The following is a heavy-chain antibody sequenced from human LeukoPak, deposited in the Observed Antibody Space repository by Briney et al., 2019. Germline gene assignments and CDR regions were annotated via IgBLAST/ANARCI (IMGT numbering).Heavy chain of an antibody. CDR1: GYTFTGYY. CDR2: INPNSGCT. D-gene: IGHD6-19*01. J-gene: IGHJ4*02. V-gene: IGHV1-2*02. CDR3: ARMSVGSSGWYDY. Sequence: ASVKVSCKASGYTFTGYYMHWVRQAPGQGLEWMGWINPNSGCTNYAQKFQGRVTMTRDTSISTAYMELSRLRSDDTAVYYCARMSVGSSGWYDYWGQGTLVTVSS.